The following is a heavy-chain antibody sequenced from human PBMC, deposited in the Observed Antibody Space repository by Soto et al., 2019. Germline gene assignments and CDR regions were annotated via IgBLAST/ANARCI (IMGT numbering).Heavy chain of an antibody. CDR3: AKGFIRDCGGDCTVDT. D-gene: IGHD2-21*02. V-gene: IGHV3-23*01. Sequence: LRFSCAASGFTFSSYTMSWVRQAPGKGLEWVSGISATGGSTYYADSVKGRFTFSRDNSKNTLYLQMNSLRAEDTAVYYCAKGFIRDCGGDCTVDTWGQGTLVTVS. J-gene: IGHJ5*02. CDR1: GFTFSSYT. CDR2: ISATGGST.